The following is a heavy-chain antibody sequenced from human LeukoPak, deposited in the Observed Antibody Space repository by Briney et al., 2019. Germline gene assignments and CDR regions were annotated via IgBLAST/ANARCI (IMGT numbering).Heavy chain of an antibody. V-gene: IGHV1-2*04. CDR2: INPNSGGT. Sequence: ASVKVSCKASGYTFTSYYMHWVRQAPGQGLEWMGWINPNSGGTNYAQKFQGWVTMTRDTSISTAYMELSRLRSDDTAVYYCARGRRGYSYGFVYWGQGTLVTVSS. D-gene: IGHD5-18*01. CDR3: ARGRRGYSYGFVY. CDR1: GYTFTSYY. J-gene: IGHJ4*02.